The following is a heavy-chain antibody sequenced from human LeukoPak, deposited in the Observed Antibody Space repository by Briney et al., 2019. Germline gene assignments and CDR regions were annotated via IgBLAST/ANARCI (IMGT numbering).Heavy chain of an antibody. CDR2: TYYRSKWYN. CDR1: GDSVSSNSGA. Sequence: SQTLSLTCAISGDSVSSNSGAWNWIRQSPSRGLEWLGRTYYRSKWYNDYAVSVKSRITINPDTSKNHFSLQLNSVTPEDTAVYYCASSYYAGNSLDDWGQGTLVTVSS. V-gene: IGHV6-1*01. CDR3: ASSYYAGNSLDD. D-gene: IGHD4-23*01. J-gene: IGHJ4*02.